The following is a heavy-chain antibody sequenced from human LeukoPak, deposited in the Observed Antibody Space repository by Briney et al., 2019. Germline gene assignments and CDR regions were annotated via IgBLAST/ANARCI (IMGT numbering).Heavy chain of an antibody. Sequence: GGSLRLSCAASGFTFSSYAMSWVRQAPGKGLEWVSAISGSGGSKYYADSVKGRFTISRDNSKNTLYLQMNSLRAEDTAVYYCAKRPGGETYYYDSSGYSPWGQGTLVTVSS. J-gene: IGHJ5*02. CDR3: AKRPGGETYYYDSSGYSP. D-gene: IGHD3-22*01. CDR1: GFTFSSYA. CDR2: ISGSGGSK. V-gene: IGHV3-23*01.